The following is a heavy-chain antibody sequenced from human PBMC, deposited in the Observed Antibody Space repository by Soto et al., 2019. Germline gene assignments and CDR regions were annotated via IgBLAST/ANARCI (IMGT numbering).Heavy chain of an antibody. Sequence: GWSLRLSCAASGFTFSSYAMSWVRQAPGKGLEWVSSISGSRGITYYADSVKGRFTIPRDNSKNTLYLQMNSLRAEDTAVYYCVLGPPYYFDYWGQGTLVTVSS. CDR2: ISGSRGIT. CDR3: VLGPPYYFDY. CDR1: GFTFSSYA. J-gene: IGHJ4*02. V-gene: IGHV3-23*01.